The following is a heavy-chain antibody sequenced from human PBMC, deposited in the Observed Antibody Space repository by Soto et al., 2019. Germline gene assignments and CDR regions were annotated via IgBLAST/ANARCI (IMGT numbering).Heavy chain of an antibody. CDR1: GYTFTSYG. J-gene: IGHJ5*02. V-gene: IGHV1-18*01. CDR2: ISAYNGNT. D-gene: IGHD6-19*01. Sequence: QVQLVQSGAEVKKPGASVKVSCKASGYTFTSYGISWVRQAPGQGLEWMGWISAYNGNTNYAQKLQGRGNMTTDTSTSTAYMELRSLRSDDTAVYYCARDGPPGEQWLVREGWFDPWGQGTLVTVSS. CDR3: ARDGPPGEQWLVREGWFDP.